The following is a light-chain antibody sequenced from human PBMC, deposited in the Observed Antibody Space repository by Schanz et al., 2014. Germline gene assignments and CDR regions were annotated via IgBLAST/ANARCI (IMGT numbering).Light chain of an antibody. CDR3: NSFTSSHTHV. Sequence: QSALTQPRSVSGSPGQSVAISCTGTSSDVGGYNYVSWYQHHPGKAPKLMIYDVSKRPSGVPDRFSGSKSGNTASLTVSGLQAEDEADYYCNSFTSSHTHVFGGGTKLTVL. J-gene: IGLJ3*02. CDR1: SSDVGGYNY. V-gene: IGLV2-11*01. CDR2: DVS.